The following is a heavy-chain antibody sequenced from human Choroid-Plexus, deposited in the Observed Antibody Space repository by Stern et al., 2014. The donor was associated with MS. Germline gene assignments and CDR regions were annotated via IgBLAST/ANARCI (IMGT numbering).Heavy chain of an antibody. J-gene: IGHJ4*02. V-gene: IGHV3-30*18. D-gene: IGHD2-15*01. CDR2: ISYDGSDK. CDR3: AKDRQWSTYFFDY. Sequence: QVQLVQSGGGGAQPGRPLILSCAASGFTFSNFGMHWVRQAPGKGLEWVALISYDGSDKYYADSVKGRFTIFRDNSKNTLYMHMNSLRAEDTAVYYCAKDRQWSTYFFDYWGQGSLVTVSS. CDR1: GFTFSNFG.